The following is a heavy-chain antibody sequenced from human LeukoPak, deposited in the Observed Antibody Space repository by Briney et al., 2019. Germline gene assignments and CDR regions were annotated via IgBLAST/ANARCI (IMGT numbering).Heavy chain of an antibody. CDR3: ARHGPLSRYSSSSGWFDP. D-gene: IGHD6-6*01. Sequence: SETLSLTCTVSGGSISSSSYYWGWIRQPPGKGLEWIGSIYYSGSTYYNPSLKSRVTISVDTSKNQFSLKLTSVTAADTALYYCARHGPLSRYSSSSGWFDPWGQGTLVPVSS. J-gene: IGHJ5*02. V-gene: IGHV4-39*01. CDR2: IYYSGST. CDR1: GGSISSSSYY.